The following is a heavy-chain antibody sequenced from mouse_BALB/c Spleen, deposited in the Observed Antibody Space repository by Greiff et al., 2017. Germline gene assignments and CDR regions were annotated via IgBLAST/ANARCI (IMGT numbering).Heavy chain of an antibody. V-gene: IGHV1-69*02. CDR2: IYPSDSYT. Sequence: VQLQQPGAELVRPGASVKLSCKASGYTFTSYWINWVKQRPGQGLEWIGNIYPSDSYTNYNQKFKDKATLTVDKSSSTAYMQLSSPTSEDSAVYYCTRSGYGNLPYYCAMDYWGQGTSVTVS. CDR1: GYTFTSYW. CDR3: TRSGYGNLPYYCAMDY. D-gene: IGHD2-10*02. J-gene: IGHJ4*01.